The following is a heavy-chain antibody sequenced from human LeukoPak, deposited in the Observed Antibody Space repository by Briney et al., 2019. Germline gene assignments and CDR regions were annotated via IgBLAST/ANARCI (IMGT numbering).Heavy chain of an antibody. CDR3: ARDVPRRYYYGSGSYYD. D-gene: IGHD3-10*01. V-gene: IGHV4-39*07. J-gene: IGHJ4*02. Sequence: PSETLSLTCTVSGGSISSTSHYWGWIRRPPGEGLEWIGSIYHNGSTNYNPSLKSRVTISVDKSKNQFSLTLSSVTAAETAVYYCARDVPRRYYYGSGSYYDWGQGTLVTVSS. CDR1: GGSISSTSHY. CDR2: IYHNGST.